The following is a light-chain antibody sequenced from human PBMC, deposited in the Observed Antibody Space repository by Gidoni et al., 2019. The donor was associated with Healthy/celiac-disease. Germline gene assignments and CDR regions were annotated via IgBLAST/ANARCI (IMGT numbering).Light chain of an antibody. J-gene: IGKJ4*01. CDR2: DAS. CDR1: QDISNY. V-gene: IGKV1-33*01. CDR3: QQYDKLT. Sequence: IQMTQSPSSLSASVGDRVTITCQASQDISNYLNWYQQKPGKAPKLLIYDASNLETGVPSSFSGSGSGTDFTFTISSLQPEDIATYYCQQYDKLTFGGGTKVEIK.